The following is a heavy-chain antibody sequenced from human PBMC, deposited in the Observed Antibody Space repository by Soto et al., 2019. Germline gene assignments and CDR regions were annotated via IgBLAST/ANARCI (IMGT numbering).Heavy chain of an antibody. D-gene: IGHD3-10*01. CDR2: IYYSGST. CDR3: ARDNHYYGSGSTYYDPAPRFDY. Sequence: SETLSLTCTVSGGSISSGGYYWSWIRQHPGKGLEWIGYIYYSGSTYYNPSLKSRVTISVDTSKNQFSLKLSSVTAADTAVYYCARDNHYYGSGSTYYDPAPRFDYWGQGTLVTVSS. CDR1: GGSISSGGYY. J-gene: IGHJ4*02. V-gene: IGHV4-31*03.